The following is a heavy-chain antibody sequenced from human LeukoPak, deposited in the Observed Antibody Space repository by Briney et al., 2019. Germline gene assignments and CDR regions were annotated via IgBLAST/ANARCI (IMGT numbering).Heavy chain of an antibody. CDR3: ARAGSKGYTYYYDSSGYYPDAFDI. V-gene: IGHV4-31*03. CDR1: GGSISSGGYY. D-gene: IGHD3-22*01. J-gene: IGHJ3*02. CDR2: IYYSGST. Sequence: SETLSLTCTVSGGSISSGGYYWSWIRQHPGKGLEWIGYIYYSGSTYYNPSLKSRVTISVDTSKNQFSLKLSPVTAADTAVYYCARAGSKGYTYYYDSSGYYPDAFDIWGQGTMVTVSS.